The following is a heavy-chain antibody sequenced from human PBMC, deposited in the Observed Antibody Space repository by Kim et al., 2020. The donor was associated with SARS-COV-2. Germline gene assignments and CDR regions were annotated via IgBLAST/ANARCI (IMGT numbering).Heavy chain of an antibody. J-gene: IGHJ6*02. CDR2: INPNSGGT. V-gene: IGHV1-2*04. CDR1: GYTFTGYY. Sequence: ASVKVSCKASGYTFTGYYMHWVRQAPGQGLEWMGWINPNSGGTNYAQKFQGWVTMTRDTSISTAYMELSRLRSDDTAVYYCARDQSTMVRGVIGGMDVWGQGTTVTVSS. D-gene: IGHD3-10*01. CDR3: ARDQSTMVRGVIGGMDV.